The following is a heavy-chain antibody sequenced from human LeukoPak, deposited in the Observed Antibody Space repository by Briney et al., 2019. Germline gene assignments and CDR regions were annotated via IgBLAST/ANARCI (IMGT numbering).Heavy chain of an antibody. Sequence: GGSLRLSCAASGFTFSAYDIHWVRQAPGKGLEWVAVISYDGNDKYHANSVKGRFTISRDNSKNALYLQMNSLRAEDTAVYYCARDADIGAAGYYFDNWGQGTLVTVSS. CDR1: GFTFSAYD. D-gene: IGHD6-13*01. J-gene: IGHJ4*02. CDR2: ISYDGNDK. CDR3: ARDADIGAAGYYFDN. V-gene: IGHV3-30*04.